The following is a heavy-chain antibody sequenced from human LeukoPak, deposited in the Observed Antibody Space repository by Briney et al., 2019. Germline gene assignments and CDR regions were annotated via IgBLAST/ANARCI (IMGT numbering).Heavy chain of an antibody. CDR2: IFYSGST. J-gene: IGHJ4*02. V-gene: IGHV4-59*08. CDR1: GGSISGYY. D-gene: IGHD3-10*01. CDR3: AGHQIWFGESYYFDH. Sequence: PSETLSLTCTVSGGSISGYYWSWIRQPPGKGLECIGYIFYSGSTNYNPSLTSRVTISVDTSKNQFSLKLTSVTAADTAVYYCAGHQIWFGESYYFDHWGQGTLVTVSS.